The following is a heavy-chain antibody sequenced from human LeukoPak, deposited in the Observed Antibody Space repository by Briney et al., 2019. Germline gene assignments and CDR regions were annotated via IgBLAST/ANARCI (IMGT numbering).Heavy chain of an antibody. CDR2: INWNGGST. CDR3: VRGTIVGAANLYYFDY. D-gene: IGHD1-26*01. CDR1: GFTFDDYG. Sequence: GGSLRLSCAASGFTFDDYGMSWVRQAPGKGLEWVSGINWNGGSTGYADSVKGRFTISRDNAKNSLYLQMNSLRAEDTALYHCVRGTIVGAANLYYFDYWGQGTLVTVSS. J-gene: IGHJ4*02. V-gene: IGHV3-20*01.